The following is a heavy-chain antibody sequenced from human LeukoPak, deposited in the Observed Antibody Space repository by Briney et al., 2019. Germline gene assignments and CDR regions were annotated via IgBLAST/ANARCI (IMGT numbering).Heavy chain of an antibody. V-gene: IGHV3-66*01. CDR1: GFTFSSYG. Sequence: GGSLRLSCAASGFTFSSYGMSWVRQAPGKGLEWVSVIYSGGSTYYADSVKGRFTISRDNSKNTLYLQMNSLRAEDTAVYYCARSRSGYVLRWGQGTLVTVSS. CDR2: IYSGGST. CDR3: ARSRSGYVLR. D-gene: IGHD5-12*01. J-gene: IGHJ4*02.